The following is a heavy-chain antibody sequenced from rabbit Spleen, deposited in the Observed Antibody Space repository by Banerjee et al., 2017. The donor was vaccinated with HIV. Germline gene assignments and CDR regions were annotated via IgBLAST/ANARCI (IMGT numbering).Heavy chain of an antibody. V-gene: IGHV1S45*01. D-gene: IGHD8-1*01. Sequence: QQQLEESGGGLVKPGGTLTLTCTASGFSFSSGYYMCWVRQAPGKGLEWISCIAGSSSDFIYSATWAKGRFTCSKTSSTTVTLQMTSLTVADTATYFCARDTGSSFSSYGMDLWGQGTLVTVS. CDR3: ARDTGSSFSSYGMDL. CDR1: GFSFSSGYY. J-gene: IGHJ6*01. CDR2: IAGSSSDFI.